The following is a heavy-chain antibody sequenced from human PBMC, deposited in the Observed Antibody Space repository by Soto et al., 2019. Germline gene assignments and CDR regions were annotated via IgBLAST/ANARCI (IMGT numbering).Heavy chain of an antibody. CDR1: GFSLSNARMG. CDR2: IFSNDEK. D-gene: IGHD6-19*01. CDR3: ARIEQWLFRRYYFYYYMDV. V-gene: IGHV2-26*01. Sequence: SGPTLVNPTETLTLTFTVSGFSLSNARMGVSWIRQPPGKALEWLAHIFSNDEKSYSTSLKSRLTISKDTSKSQVVLTMTNMDPVDTATYYCARIEQWLFRRYYFYYYMDVWGKGTTVTVSS. J-gene: IGHJ6*03.